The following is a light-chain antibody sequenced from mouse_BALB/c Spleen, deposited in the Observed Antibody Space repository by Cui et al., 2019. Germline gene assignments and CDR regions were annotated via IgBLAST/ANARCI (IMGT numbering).Light chain of an antibody. CDR2: DTS. J-gene: IGKJ5*01. V-gene: IGKV4-70*01. Sequence: QILLTQSPAIMSASPGEKVTMTYSASSSISYMHWYQQKPGTSPKRWIYDTSKLASGVPARFSGSGSGTSYSLTISSMEAEDAATYYCHQRSSYPLTFGAGTKLELK. CDR3: HQRSSYPLT. CDR1: SSISY.